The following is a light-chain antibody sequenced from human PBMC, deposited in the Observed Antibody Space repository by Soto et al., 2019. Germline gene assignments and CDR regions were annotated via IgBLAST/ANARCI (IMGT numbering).Light chain of an antibody. CDR2: DVS. Sequence: QSVLTQPASVSGSPGHSITIFCTGTSSDVGGYNYVSWYQQHPGKAPKLMIYDVSNRPSGVSNRFSGSKSGNTASLTISGLQAEDEADYYCSSYTSSSYNYVFGTGTKVTVL. CDR1: SSDVGGYNY. CDR3: SSYTSSSYNYV. V-gene: IGLV2-14*01. J-gene: IGLJ1*01.